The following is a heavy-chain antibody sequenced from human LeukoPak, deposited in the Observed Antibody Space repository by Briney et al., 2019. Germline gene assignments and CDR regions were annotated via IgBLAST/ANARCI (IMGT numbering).Heavy chain of an antibody. CDR2: ISGSGGST. Sequence: PGGSLRLPCAASGLTFSSYAMSWVRQAPGKGLEWVSAISGSGGSTYYADSVKGRFTISRDNSKNTLYLQMNSLRAEDTAVYYCAKGGSSGSYYLPITRFDYWGQGTLVTVSS. J-gene: IGHJ4*02. CDR1: GLTFSSYA. V-gene: IGHV3-23*01. D-gene: IGHD3-10*01. CDR3: AKGGSSGSYYLPITRFDY.